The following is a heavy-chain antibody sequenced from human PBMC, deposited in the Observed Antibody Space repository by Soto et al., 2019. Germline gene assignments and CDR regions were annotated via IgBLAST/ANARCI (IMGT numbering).Heavy chain of an antibody. J-gene: IGHJ3*01. D-gene: IGHD3-10*01. CDR1: GGSFTDYD. V-gene: IGHV4-34*01. CDR3: AGYSSSFVAFEV. Sequence: QVQLQQWGAGLLKPSETLSLDCGVLGGSFTDYDWTWVRQSPGRGLEWIGEVTQSGRITYNQCLKSPFTISRDTAKNQFALRLTSVAAADTELYYCAGYSSSFVAFEVWGHGTEVTVSS. CDR2: VTQSGRI.